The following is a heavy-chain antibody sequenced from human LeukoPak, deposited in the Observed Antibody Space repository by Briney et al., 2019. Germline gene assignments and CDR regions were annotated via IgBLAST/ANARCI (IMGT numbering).Heavy chain of an antibody. Sequence: SETLSLTCTVSGGSISSYYWSWIRQPPGKGLEWIGYIYYSGSTNYNPTLKSRVTISVDTSKNQFSLKLSSVTAADTAVYYCARVIGSGSYYLGLIDYWGPETLVTVSS. V-gene: IGHV4-59*01. J-gene: IGHJ4*02. CDR2: IYYSGST. D-gene: IGHD3-10*01. CDR3: ARVIGSGSYYLGLIDY. CDR1: GGSISSYY.